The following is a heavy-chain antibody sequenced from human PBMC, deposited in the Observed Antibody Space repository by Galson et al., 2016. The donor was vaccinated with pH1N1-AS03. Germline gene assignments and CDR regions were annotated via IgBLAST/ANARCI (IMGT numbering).Heavy chain of an antibody. Sequence: SLRLSCAASGFTFSRNAMYWVRQAPGKGLEFVSAISSSGGSTYYANSVKDRFIISRDNSKNMLYLQMGSLRAEDKAVYYCVRGDPVTAGGTGCDCWGQGTLVTVSS. D-gene: IGHD6-13*01. CDR1: GFTFSRNA. CDR2: ISSSGGST. J-gene: IGHJ4*02. V-gene: IGHV3-64*01. CDR3: VRGDPVTAGGTGCDC.